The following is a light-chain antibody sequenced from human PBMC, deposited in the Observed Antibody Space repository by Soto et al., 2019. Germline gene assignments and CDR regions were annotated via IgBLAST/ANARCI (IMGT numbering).Light chain of an antibody. CDR2: GNS. CDR1: SSNIGAGYD. Sequence: QSVLTQPPSVSGAPGQRVTISCTGSSSNIGAGYDVHWYQQLPGTAPKLLIYGNSNRPSGVPDRFSGSKSGTSASLAITGLQAEDEADYSPQSSDSGLSGSVFGGGTQLTVL. CDR3: QSSDSGLSGSV. V-gene: IGLV1-40*01. J-gene: IGLJ2*01.